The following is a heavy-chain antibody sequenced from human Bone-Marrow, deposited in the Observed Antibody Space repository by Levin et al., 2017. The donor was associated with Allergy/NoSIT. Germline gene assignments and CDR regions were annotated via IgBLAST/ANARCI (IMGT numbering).Heavy chain of an antibody. CDR2: IASDGSVE. CDR1: GFTFNTYA. Sequence: PGGSLRLSCAASGFTFNTYAMHWVRQAPGKGLEWVSNIASDGSVEYYADSVKGRFTISRDNSKSALNLQMNSLRPEDTAVYYCTRFYNGYDWRSFDYWGQGTLVTVSS. CDR3: TRFYNGYDWRSFDY. J-gene: IGHJ4*02. D-gene: IGHD5-12*01. V-gene: IGHV3-30*04.